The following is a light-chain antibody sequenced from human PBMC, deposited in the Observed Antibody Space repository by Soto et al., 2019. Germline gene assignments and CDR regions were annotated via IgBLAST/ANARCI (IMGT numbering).Light chain of an antibody. Sequence: QSMLTQSPSASASPGASVKLTCTLSSGHSTYTIAWHQQHPGKGPRYLMRLKNDGSHTKGDGIPDRFSGSSFGAERYLTISSLQSEDEADYYCQTWDTGIQVFGAGTKLTVL. J-gene: IGLJ2*01. CDR3: QTWDTGIQV. CDR2: LKNDGSH. CDR1: SGHSTYT. V-gene: IGLV4-69*01.